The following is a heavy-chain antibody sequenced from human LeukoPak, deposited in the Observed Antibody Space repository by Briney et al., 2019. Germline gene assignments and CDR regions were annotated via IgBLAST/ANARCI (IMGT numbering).Heavy chain of an antibody. Sequence: ASVKVSCQASGYTFTGYYMHWVRPAPGQGGEWMGWINPNSGSTNDAQKFQGRVTMTRDTTISTAYMERRRLRSDDMAVCYWETRVESRAFDIWGQGTMGTVSS. V-gene: IGHV1-2*02. CDR2: INPNSGST. D-gene: IGHD3-3*01. CDR3: ETRVESRAFDI. J-gene: IGHJ3*02. CDR1: GYTFTGYY.